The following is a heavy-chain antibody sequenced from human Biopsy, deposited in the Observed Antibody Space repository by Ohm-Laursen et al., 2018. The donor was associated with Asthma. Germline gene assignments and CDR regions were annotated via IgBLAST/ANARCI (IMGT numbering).Heavy chain of an antibody. CDR3: SRDRGESGYDFGRYDY. J-gene: IGHJ4*02. CDR1: GFSFSNYS. D-gene: IGHD5-12*01. V-gene: IGHV3-21*01. Sequence: GSLRLSCTASGFSFSNYSMNWVRQAPGKGLEWVSSISSTSTYIYYADSVKGRFTISRDNAKNSLYLQMNSLRAEDTAVYYCSRDRGESGYDFGRYDYWGQGALVTVSS. CDR2: ISSTSTYI.